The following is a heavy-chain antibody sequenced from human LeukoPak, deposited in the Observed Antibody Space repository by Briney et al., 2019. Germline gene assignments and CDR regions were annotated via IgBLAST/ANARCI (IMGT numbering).Heavy chain of an antibody. CDR3: ARKVVPAYADYFGY. CDR2: INHSGST. D-gene: IGHD2-2*01. Sequence: SETLSLTCAVYGGSFSGYYWRWIRQPPGKGLEWIGEINHSGSTNYNPSLKSRVTISVDTSKNQFSLKLSSVTAADTAVYYCARKVVPAYADYFGYWGQGTLVTVSS. CDR1: GGSFSGYY. V-gene: IGHV4-34*01. J-gene: IGHJ4*02.